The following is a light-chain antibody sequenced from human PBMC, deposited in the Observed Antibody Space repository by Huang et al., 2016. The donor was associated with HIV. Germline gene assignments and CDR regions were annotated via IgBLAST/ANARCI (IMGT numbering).Light chain of an antibody. CDR1: QSVFSTSTNKDY. Sequence: DIVMAQSPVSLAVSLGERATLTCRSSQSVFSTSTNKDYLAWFQQKPGQPPKLLLFWSSTREVGVPDRFSGSGSGTHFTLTIANLEADDAAMYYCQQYYASPLTFGQGTRV. J-gene: IGKJ1*01. CDR3: QQYYASPLT. CDR2: WSS. V-gene: IGKV4-1*01.